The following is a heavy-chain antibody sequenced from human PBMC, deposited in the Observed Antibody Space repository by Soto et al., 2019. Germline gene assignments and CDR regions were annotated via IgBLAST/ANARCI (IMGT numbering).Heavy chain of an antibody. V-gene: IGHV4-59*08. CDR3: ARHIGRGFDS. D-gene: IGHD3-16*02. J-gene: IGHJ4*02. Sequence: SETLSLTCTVSGGSISSYYWSWIRQPPGKGLEWIGYIYYSGSTNYNPSPKSRVTISVDTSKNQFSLKLSSVTAADTAVYYCARHIGRGFDSWGQGTLVTVAS. CDR1: GGSISSYY. CDR2: IYYSGST.